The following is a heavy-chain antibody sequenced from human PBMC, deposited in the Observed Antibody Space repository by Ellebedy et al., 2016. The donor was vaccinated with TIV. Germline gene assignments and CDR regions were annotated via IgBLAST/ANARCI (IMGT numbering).Heavy chain of an antibody. J-gene: IGHJ4*02. CDR2: IYYSGST. CDR3: ARTTRDYYDSSGHFDY. CDR1: GDSISSYY. V-gene: IGHV4-59*08. D-gene: IGHD3-22*01. Sequence: SETLSLTCTVSGDSISSYYWSWIRQPPGKGLQWIGYIYYSGSTKYNPSLKSRVTISVNTSKNQFSLKLSSVTAADTAVYYCARTTRDYYDSSGHFDYWGQGTLVTVSS.